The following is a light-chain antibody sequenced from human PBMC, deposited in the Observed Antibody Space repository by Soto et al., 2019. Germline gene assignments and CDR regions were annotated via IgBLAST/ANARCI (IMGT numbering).Light chain of an antibody. V-gene: IGLV1-44*01. Sequence: QSVLTQPPSASGTPGPRVTLSCSGSSSNIGSNTVNWYQQLPGTAPKLLNYRNNQRPSGIPYRFSGSKSGTSASLAISGLQAEDEADYYCAAWEDSLNGWVVGGGTK. CDR3: AAWEDSLNGWV. CDR1: SSNIGSNT. CDR2: RNN. J-gene: IGLJ3*02.